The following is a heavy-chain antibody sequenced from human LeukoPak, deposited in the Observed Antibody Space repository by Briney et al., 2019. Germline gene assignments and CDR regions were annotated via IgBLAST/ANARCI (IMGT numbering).Heavy chain of an antibody. CDR3: ARAPGLWFGEYQFDY. CDR1: GGSISSYY. D-gene: IGHD3-10*01. J-gene: IGHJ4*02. Sequence: PSETLSLTCTVSGGSISSYYWSWIRQPPGKGLEWIGYIYYSGSTNYNPSLKSRVTISVDTSKNQFSLKLSSVTAADTAVYYCARAPGLWFGEYQFDYWGQGTLVTVSS. CDR2: IYYSGST. V-gene: IGHV4-59*01.